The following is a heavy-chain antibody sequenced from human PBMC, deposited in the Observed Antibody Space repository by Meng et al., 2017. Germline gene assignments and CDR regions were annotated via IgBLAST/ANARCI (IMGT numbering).Heavy chain of an antibody. Sequence: GESLKISCAASGFTVSSNYMSWVRQAPGKGLEWVSVIYSGGSTYYADSVKGRFTISRDNSKNTLYLQMNSLRAEDTAVYYCARAFTGYFDLWGRGTLVTVSS. J-gene: IGHJ2*01. CDR3: ARAFTGYFDL. V-gene: IGHV3-66*02. CDR1: GFTVSSNY. CDR2: IYSGGST. D-gene: IGHD2-8*02.